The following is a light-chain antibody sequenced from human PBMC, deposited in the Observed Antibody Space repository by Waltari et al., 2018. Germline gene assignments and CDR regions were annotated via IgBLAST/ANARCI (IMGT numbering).Light chain of an antibody. Sequence: SPGERATLSCRASQSIGKYLVWYQQRPGQAPRLLIYAASTRATGIPDRFSGSGYGTDFSLTISRLEPEDFAVYYCQNHERLPATFGQGTKVEIK. CDR2: AAS. CDR3: QNHERLPAT. V-gene: IGKV3-20*01. CDR1: QSIGKY. J-gene: IGKJ1*01.